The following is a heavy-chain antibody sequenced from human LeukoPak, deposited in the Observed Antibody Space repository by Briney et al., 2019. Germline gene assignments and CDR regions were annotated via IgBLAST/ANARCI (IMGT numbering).Heavy chain of an antibody. Sequence: GGSLRLSCAASGFTFSSYWMSWVRQAPGKGLKWVANIKQDGSEKYYVDSVKGRFTISRDNAKNSLYLQMNSLRAEDTAVYYCASRVGNYGGDSVDYWGQGTLVTVSS. D-gene: IGHD4-23*01. V-gene: IGHV3-7*01. CDR3: ASRVGNYGGDSVDY. CDR2: IKQDGSEK. CDR1: GFTFSSYW. J-gene: IGHJ4*02.